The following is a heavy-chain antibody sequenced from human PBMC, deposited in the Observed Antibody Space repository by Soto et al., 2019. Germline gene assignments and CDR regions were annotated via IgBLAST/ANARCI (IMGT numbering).Heavy chain of an antibody. CDR3: ARAGGSSMAADYYYYGMDV. V-gene: IGHV3-30-3*01. CDR2: ISYDGSNK. D-gene: IGHD6-19*01. CDR1: GFTFSSYA. J-gene: IGHJ6*02. Sequence: VGSLRLSCAASGFTFSSYAMHWVRQAPGKGLEWVAVISYDGSNKYYADSVKGRFTISRDNSKNTLYLQMNSLRAEDTAVYYCARAGGSSMAADYYYYGMDVWGQGTTVTVSS.